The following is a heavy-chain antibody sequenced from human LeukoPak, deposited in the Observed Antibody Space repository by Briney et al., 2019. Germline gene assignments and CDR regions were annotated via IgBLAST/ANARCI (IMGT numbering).Heavy chain of an antibody. CDR1: GGSISSGGYY. CDR2: IYYSGST. J-gene: IGHJ3*02. CDR3: ARGPAYYYDSSGYYPDAFDI. V-gene: IGHV4-31*03. Sequence: SQTLSLACTVSGGSISSGGYYWSWIRQHPGKGLEWIGYIYYSGSTYYNPSLKSRVTISVDTSKNQFSLKLSSVTAADTAVYYCARGPAYYYDSSGYYPDAFDIWGQGTMVTVSS. D-gene: IGHD3-22*01.